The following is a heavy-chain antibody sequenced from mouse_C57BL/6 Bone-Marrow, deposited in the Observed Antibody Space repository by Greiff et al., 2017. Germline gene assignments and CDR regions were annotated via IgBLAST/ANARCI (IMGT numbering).Heavy chain of an antibody. J-gene: IGHJ1*03. D-gene: IGHD1-1*01. CDR3: ARSGDYGSSYWYFDV. V-gene: IGHV1-62-3*01. CDR2: IDPNSGGT. CDR1: GYTFTSYW. Sequence: QVQLQQPGAELVKPGASVKLSSKASGYTFTSYWMHWVKQRPGRGLEWIGRIDPNSGGTKYNEKFKGKATLTADKSSSTAYMELRSLTSEDSAVYFCARSGDYGSSYWYFDVWGTGTTVTVSS.